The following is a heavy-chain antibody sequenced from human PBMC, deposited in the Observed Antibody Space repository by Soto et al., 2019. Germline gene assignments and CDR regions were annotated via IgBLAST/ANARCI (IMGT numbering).Heavy chain of an antibody. D-gene: IGHD2-2*03. Sequence: QVQLVQSGAEVKRPGASVKVSCKASGYTFTSYDFNWVRQAPGQGLEWMGWVNPNSGNTDYAQKFQGRVTMPRNPSIRTAYRELSSLRSEDTAVYYCARASDLDPALESWGQGTMVTVSS. CDR1: GYTFTSYD. CDR2: VNPNSGNT. J-gene: IGHJ3*02. V-gene: IGHV1-8*01. CDR3: ARASDLDPALES.